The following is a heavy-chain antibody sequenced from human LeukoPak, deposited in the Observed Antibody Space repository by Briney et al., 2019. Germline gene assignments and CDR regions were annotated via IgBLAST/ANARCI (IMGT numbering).Heavy chain of an antibody. CDR1: GGSISSSSYY. CDR3: ARDSSYYYYIDV. Sequence: SETLSLTCTVSGGSISSSSYYWGWIRQPPGKGLEWIGSIYYSGSTYYNPSLKSRVTISLDTSNNHFSLNLRSVTAEDTAVYYCARDSSYYYYIDVWGKGTTVTVSS. J-gene: IGHJ6*03. V-gene: IGHV4-39*07. CDR2: IYYSGST.